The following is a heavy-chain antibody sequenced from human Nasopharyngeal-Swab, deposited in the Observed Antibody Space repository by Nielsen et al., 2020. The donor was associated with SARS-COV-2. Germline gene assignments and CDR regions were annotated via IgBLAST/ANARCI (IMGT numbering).Heavy chain of an antibody. CDR3: ARDGLDYDFWSAYFMDV. Sequence: GESLQISCAASGFTFNNYNFNWVRQAPGKGLEWVSSISSSSSYIYYADSVKGRFTISRDNAKNSLYLQMNSLRAEDMAVYYCARDGLDYDFWSAYFMDVWGQGTTVTVFS. D-gene: IGHD3-3*01. CDR1: GFTFNNYN. J-gene: IGHJ6*02. CDR2: ISSSSSYI. V-gene: IGHV3-21*01.